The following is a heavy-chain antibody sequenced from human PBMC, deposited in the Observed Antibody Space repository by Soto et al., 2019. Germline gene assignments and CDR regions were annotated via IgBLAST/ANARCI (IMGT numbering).Heavy chain of an antibody. D-gene: IGHD6-6*01. Sequence: PSETLSLTCAVYGGSFSGYYWSWIRQPPGKGLEWIGEINHSGSTNYNPSLKSRVTISVDTSKNQFSLKLSSVTAADTAVYYCAREVAAHSHFDYWGQGTLVT. J-gene: IGHJ4*02. CDR1: GGSFSGYY. CDR2: INHSGST. V-gene: IGHV4-34*01. CDR3: AREVAAHSHFDY.